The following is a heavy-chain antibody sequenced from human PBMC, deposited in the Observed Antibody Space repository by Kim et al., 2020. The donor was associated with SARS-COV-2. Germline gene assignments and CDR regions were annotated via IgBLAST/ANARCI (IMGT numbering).Heavy chain of an antibody. CDR1: GVSLDSGGYY. D-gene: IGHD7-27*01. CDR2: IYNTGSA. CDR3: AREGTGDHGN. J-gene: IGHJ1*01. Sequence: SETLSLTCSVSGVSLDSGGYYFTWIRQRPGKGLEWVGYIYNTGSAYYTASLQSRLTMSVDTSKSQFSMKLTSVTAADTAVYYCAREGTGDHGNWGPGLLVTVSS. V-gene: IGHV4-31*03.